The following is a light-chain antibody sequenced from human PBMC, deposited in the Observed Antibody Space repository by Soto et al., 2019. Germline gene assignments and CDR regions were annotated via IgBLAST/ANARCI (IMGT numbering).Light chain of an antibody. J-gene: IGKJ1*01. V-gene: IGKV3-20*01. CDR1: QSINNNY. CDR3: QQYGGSPRT. Sequence: EIVLTQSPGTLSLSPGERATLSCRASQSINNNYLALYQQKRGQAPRLLIYGASSRATGIPDRFSGSGSGTDFALTISRLEPEDFAVYYCQQYGGSPRTFGQGTKVEIK. CDR2: GAS.